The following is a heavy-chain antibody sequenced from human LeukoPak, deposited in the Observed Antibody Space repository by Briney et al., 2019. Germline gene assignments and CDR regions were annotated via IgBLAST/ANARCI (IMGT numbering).Heavy chain of an antibody. D-gene: IGHD6-6*01. CDR3: ARAGGSSSRFFDY. Sequence: GESLKISCKASGYSFTSYHWIAWVRQMPGEGLELMGVIYPSDSDTRYSPSFQGQVTISADQSTTTAYLQWSSLEASDTAIYFCARAGGSSSRFFDYWGQGSLVTVSS. J-gene: IGHJ4*02. V-gene: IGHV5-51*01. CDR1: GYSFTSYHW. CDR2: IYPSDSDT.